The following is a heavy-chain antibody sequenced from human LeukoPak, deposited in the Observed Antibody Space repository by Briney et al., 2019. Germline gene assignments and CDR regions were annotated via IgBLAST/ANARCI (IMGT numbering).Heavy chain of an antibody. V-gene: IGHV3-49*03. CDR1: GFTFGDYA. J-gene: IGHJ4*02. CDR2: IRSKAYGGTT. D-gene: IGHD2-2*01. CDR3: ARGGVYCSSVSCSVDY. Sequence: PGRSLRLSCTASGFTFGDYAMSWFRQAPGKGLEWVGFIRSKAYGGTTENAASVKSRFTISRDDSKSIAYLQMNSLKTEDTAVYYCARGGVYCSSVSCSVDYWGQGILVTVSS.